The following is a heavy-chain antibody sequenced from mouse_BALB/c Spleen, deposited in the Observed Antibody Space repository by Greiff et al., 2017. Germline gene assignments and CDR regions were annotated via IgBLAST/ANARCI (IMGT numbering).Heavy chain of an antibody. CDR1: GYTFTDFE. CDR2: IDPETGGT. Sequence: VQLQQSGAELVRPGASVSLSCKASGYTFTDFEMHWVKQTPVHGLEWIGAIDPETGGTAYNQKFKGKATLTADKSSSTAYMELRSLTSEDSAVYYCTREVPFDYWGQGTTLTVSS. V-gene: IGHV1-15*01. J-gene: IGHJ2*01. CDR3: TREVPFDY.